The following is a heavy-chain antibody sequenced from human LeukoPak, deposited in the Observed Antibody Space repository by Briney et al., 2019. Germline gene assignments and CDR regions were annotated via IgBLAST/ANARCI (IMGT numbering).Heavy chain of an antibody. CDR3: ARIGWDGSYSVDY. Sequence: SETLSLTCTVSGGSISSSSYYWGWIRQPPGKGLEWIGSIYYTGSTYYNPSLKSRVTISVDTSKNQFSLKLSSVTAADTAVYYCARIGWDGSYSVDYWGQGTLVTVSP. CDR1: GGSISSSSYY. CDR2: IYYTGST. V-gene: IGHV4-39*01. D-gene: IGHD1-26*01. J-gene: IGHJ4*02.